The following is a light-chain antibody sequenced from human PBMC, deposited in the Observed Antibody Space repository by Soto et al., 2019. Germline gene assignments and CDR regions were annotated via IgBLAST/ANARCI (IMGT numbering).Light chain of an antibody. J-gene: IGLJ1*01. CDR3: CSYAGSSTYV. Sequence: QSVLTQPPSASGSPGQSVTISCTITSSDVGGYNYVSGYQQQPGKAPKLMIYEGSKRPSGGSNRFSGSKSGNTAYLTISGLQAEDEADYYCCSYAGSSTYVFGTGTKVTVL. V-gene: IGLV2-23*01. CDR2: EGS. CDR1: SSDVGGYNY.